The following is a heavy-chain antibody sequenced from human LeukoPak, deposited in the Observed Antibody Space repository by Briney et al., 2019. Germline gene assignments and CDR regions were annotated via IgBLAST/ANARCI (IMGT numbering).Heavy chain of an antibody. CDR3: ASHNILTGYYYFDY. J-gene: IGHJ4*02. Sequence: GGSLRLSCAASGFTFNNYWMTWVRQAPGKGLEWVANIKQDGSEKNYVDSVKGRFTISRDNAKKSLFLQMNSLRAEDTAVYYCASHNILTGYYYFDYWGQGTLVTVSS. D-gene: IGHD3-9*01. CDR1: GFTFNNYW. V-gene: IGHV3-7*01. CDR2: IKQDGSEK.